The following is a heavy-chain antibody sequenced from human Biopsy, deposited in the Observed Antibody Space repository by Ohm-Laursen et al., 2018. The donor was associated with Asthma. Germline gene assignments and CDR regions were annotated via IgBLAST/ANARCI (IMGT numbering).Heavy chain of an antibody. J-gene: IGHJ4*02. D-gene: IGHD2-21*01. Sequence: SDTPSLTCTVSRGSVNSDKYYWSWIRQAPGKGLEWIAYVFYSGATNYNPSLKSRAALSIDTSKNQFSLRLTFLSASDTAVYYCARGTIVAGIDYWGRGTLVTVSS. V-gene: IGHV4-61*01. CDR2: VFYSGAT. CDR3: ARGTIVAGIDY. CDR1: RGSVNSDKYY.